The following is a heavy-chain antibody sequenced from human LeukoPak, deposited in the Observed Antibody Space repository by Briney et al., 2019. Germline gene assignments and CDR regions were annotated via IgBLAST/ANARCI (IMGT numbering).Heavy chain of an antibody. V-gene: IGHV1-2*02. Sequence: ASLKASCKASGYTITGYYMHSVRQAAGQPVEWMGWINPYSGGTNYSQKLQGRVTMTRDTSVSTAYMELSRLRSDDTAVYYCARVPSYDSSGYTPYWYFDLWGRGTLVTVSS. J-gene: IGHJ2*01. CDR2: INPYSGGT. D-gene: IGHD3-22*01. CDR3: ARVPSYDSSGYTPYWYFDL. CDR1: GYTITGYY.